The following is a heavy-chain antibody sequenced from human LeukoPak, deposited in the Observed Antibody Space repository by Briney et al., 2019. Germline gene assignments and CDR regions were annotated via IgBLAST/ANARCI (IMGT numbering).Heavy chain of an antibody. CDR2: IYTSGST. D-gene: IGHD3-22*01. Sequence: SETLSLTCTVSGDSISSGDYYWSWIRQPAGKGLEWIGRIYTSGSTNYNHSLKSRVTISVDASKNHFSLKLTSVTAADTAVYYCARGPYKYDGSGAFDIWGQGTMVTVSS. CDR3: ARGPYKYDGSGAFDI. CDR1: GDSISSGDYY. J-gene: IGHJ3*02. V-gene: IGHV4-61*02.